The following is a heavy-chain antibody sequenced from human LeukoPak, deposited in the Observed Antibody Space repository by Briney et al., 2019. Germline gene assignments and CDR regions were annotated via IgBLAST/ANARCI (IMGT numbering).Heavy chain of an antibody. D-gene: IGHD3-22*01. CDR1: GFTFSNAW. CDR2: ISSSRTSI. J-gene: IGHJ3*02. V-gene: IGHV3-48*01. CDR3: ARDSFYYDSSDYYYEGNAFDI. Sequence: GGSLRLSCAASGFTFSNAWMTWVRQAPGKGLEWVSYISSSRTSIYYADSVKGRFTISRDNAKNSLYLQMNSLRAEDTAVYYCARDSFYYDSSDYYYEGNAFDIWGQGTMVTVSS.